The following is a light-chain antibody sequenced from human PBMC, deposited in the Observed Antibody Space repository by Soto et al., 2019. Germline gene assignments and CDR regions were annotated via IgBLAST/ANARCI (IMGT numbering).Light chain of an antibody. CDR3: SSFTSKSTLI. CDR2: EVR. CDR1: MRDIGAYNL. Sequence: QSVLTQPASVSGSPGQSITISCAGTMRDIGAYNLVSWYQQHPGKAPQLIIYEVRNRPSGISFRFSGSKSANTASLTTSGLQAEDEADYYCSSFTSKSTLIFGGGTKVTVL. V-gene: IGLV2-14*03. J-gene: IGLJ2*01.